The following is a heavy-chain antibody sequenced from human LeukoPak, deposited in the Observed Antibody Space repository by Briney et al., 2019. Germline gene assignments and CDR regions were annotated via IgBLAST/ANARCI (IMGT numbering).Heavy chain of an antibody. CDR2: MNPNSGNT. D-gene: IGHD1-26*01. J-gene: IGHJ6*03. V-gene: IGHV1-8*01. CDR1: GYTFTSYD. Sequence: GASVKVSCKASGYTFTSYDINWVRQATGQGLEWMGWMNPNSGNTGYAQKFQGRVTMTRNTSISTAYMELSSLKSEDTAVYYCARGLFRWELLRLYYYYYYMDVWGKGTTVTVSS. CDR3: ARGLFRWELLRLYYYYYYMDV.